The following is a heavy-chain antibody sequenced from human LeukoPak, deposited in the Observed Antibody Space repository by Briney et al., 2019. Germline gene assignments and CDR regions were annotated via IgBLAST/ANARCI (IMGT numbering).Heavy chain of an antibody. Sequence: GGSLRLSCAASGFTFSSYGMSWVRQAPGKGLEWVANIKQDGSEKYYVDSVKGRFTISRDNAKNSLYLQMNSLRAEDTAMYYCARVYTSGWELRPWGQGTLVTVSS. V-gene: IGHV3-7*01. CDR2: IKQDGSEK. J-gene: IGHJ5*02. CDR3: ARVYTSGWELRP. CDR1: GFTFSSYG. D-gene: IGHD6-19*01.